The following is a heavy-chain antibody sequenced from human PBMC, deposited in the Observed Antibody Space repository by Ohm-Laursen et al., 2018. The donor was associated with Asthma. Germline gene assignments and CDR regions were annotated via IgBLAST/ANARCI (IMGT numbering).Heavy chain of an antibody. CDR1: GFTFSSYA. CDR2: ISTASTFI. V-gene: IGHV3-21*01. CDR3: ARIGPEWELPGREYSLHH. J-gene: IGHJ1*01. Sequence: GSLRLSCTASGFTFSSYAMHWVRQFPGKGLEWVASISTASTFIYYADSVRGRFTTSRDNAKNSVYLQMNSLRAEDTALYYCARIGPEWELPGREYSLHHWGEGTLVTVSS. D-gene: IGHD1-26*01.